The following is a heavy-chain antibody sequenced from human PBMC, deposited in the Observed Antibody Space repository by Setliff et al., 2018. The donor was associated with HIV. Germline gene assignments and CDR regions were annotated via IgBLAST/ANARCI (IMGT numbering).Heavy chain of an antibody. Sequence: PGESLKISCQCSGYTFANYWIGWVRQMPGKGLEWMGIIYPGDSDSRDSPSFQGQVTISADKSISTAYLQWSSLKASDTAMYYCARPTRDDYDSSGSYYYFDYWGQGTLVTVSS. CDR3: ARPTRDDYDSSGSYYYFDY. V-gene: IGHV5-51*01. D-gene: IGHD3-22*01. CDR2: IYPGDSDS. J-gene: IGHJ4*02. CDR1: GYTFANYW.